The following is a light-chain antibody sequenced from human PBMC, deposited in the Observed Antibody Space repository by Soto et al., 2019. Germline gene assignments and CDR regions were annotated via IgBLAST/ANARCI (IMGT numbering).Light chain of an antibody. CDR2: AAS. V-gene: IGKV1-17*01. CDR1: QGIGNG. J-gene: IGKJ5*01. CDR3: LRHNDYPIT. Sequence: IQMTPSPSSLAASVGDRVTITCRASQGIGNGLSWFQQKPGKAPKRLIYAASTLQSGVPSRFSGSGSGTEFTLTISSLQPEDFATYYCLRHNDYPITFGQGTRLEIK.